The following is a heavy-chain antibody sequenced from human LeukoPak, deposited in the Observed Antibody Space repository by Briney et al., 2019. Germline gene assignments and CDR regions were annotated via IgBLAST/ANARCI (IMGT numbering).Heavy chain of an antibody. V-gene: IGHV3-23*01. CDR2: ISHSGGST. Sequence: GGSLRLSCAASGFTFSSYAMSWVRQVPGKGLEWVSAISHSGGSTYYADSVKGRFTVSRDNSKNTLYLQMNSLRAEDTAVYYCAKQASSHLEAYFDYWGQGTLVTVSS. CDR3: AKQASSHLEAYFDY. D-gene: IGHD6-13*01. CDR1: GFTFSSYA. J-gene: IGHJ4*02.